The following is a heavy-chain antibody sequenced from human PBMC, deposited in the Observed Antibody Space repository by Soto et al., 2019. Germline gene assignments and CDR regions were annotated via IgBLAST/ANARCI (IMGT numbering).Heavy chain of an antibody. Sequence: QVQLVESGGGVVQPGRSLRLSCAASGFTFSSYGMHWVRQAPGKGLEWVAVISYDGSNKYYADSVKGRFTISRDNSKNTLYLQMNSLRAEDTAVYYCAKLEYSSLPEDYWGQGTLVTVSS. CDR2: ISYDGSNK. CDR3: AKLEYSSLPEDY. CDR1: GFTFSSYG. V-gene: IGHV3-30*18. J-gene: IGHJ4*02. D-gene: IGHD6-6*01.